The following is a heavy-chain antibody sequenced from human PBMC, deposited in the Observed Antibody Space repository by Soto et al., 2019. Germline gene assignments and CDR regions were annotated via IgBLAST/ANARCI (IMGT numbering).Heavy chain of an antibody. J-gene: IGHJ4*02. D-gene: IGHD3-10*01. V-gene: IGHV4-59*01. CDR2: IQYSGNT. CDR1: GGSITTYY. CDR3: ARSYYLTSGKPYYFDY. Sequence: SETLSLTCTVSGGSITTYYWSWIRQPPGKGLEWIGYIQYSGNTNYNPSLKSRVTISVDTSKNQFSLGLSSVTAADTALYYCARSYYLTSGKPYYFDYWGQGTLVTVSS.